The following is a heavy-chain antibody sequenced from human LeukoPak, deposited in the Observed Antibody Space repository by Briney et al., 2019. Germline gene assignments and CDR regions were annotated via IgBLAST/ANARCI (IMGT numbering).Heavy chain of an antibody. J-gene: IGHJ5*01. Sequence: ASVKVSCKVSGYTLTELSMHWVRQAPGKGLEWMGGFDPEDGETIYAQKFQGRVTMTRDTSMNTAYMELSRLRSDDTAVYFCARGYCSGGSCYLVENWFDFWGQGTLVTVSS. CDR2: FDPEDGET. D-gene: IGHD2-15*01. CDR1: GYTLTELS. CDR3: ARGYCSGGSCYLVENWFDF. V-gene: IGHV1-24*01.